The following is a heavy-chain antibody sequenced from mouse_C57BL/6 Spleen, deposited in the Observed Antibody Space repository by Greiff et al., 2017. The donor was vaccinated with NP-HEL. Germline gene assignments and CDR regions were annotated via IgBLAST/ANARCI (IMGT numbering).Heavy chain of an antibody. Sequence: EVQRVESGGGLVQPGGSMKLSCVASGFTFSNYWMNWVRQSPEKGLEWVAQIRLKSDNYATHYAVSVKGRFTISRDDSKSSVYLQMNNLRAEDTGIYYCTITTVAYWYFDVWGTGTTVTVSS. V-gene: IGHV6-3*01. J-gene: IGHJ1*03. CDR2: IRLKSDNYAT. D-gene: IGHD1-1*01. CDR1: GFTFSNYW. CDR3: TITTVAYWYFDV.